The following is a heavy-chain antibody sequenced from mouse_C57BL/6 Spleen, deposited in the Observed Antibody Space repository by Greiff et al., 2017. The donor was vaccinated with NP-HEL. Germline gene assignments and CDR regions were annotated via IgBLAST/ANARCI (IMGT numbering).Heavy chain of an antibody. D-gene: IGHD2-4*01. V-gene: IGHV1-53*01. CDR3: ARMEEIYYDYDVPYAMDY. Sequence: VQLQQPGTELVKPGASVKLSCKASGYTFTSYRMHWVKQRPGQGLEWIGNINPSKGGTNYNEKFKSKATLTVDKSSSTAYMQLSSLTSEDSAVYYCARMEEIYYDYDVPYAMDYWGQGTSVTVSS. CDR1: GYTFTSYR. CDR2: INPSKGGT. J-gene: IGHJ4*01.